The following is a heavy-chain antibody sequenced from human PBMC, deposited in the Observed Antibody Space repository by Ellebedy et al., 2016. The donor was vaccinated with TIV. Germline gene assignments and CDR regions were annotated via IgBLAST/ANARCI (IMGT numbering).Heavy chain of an antibody. CDR1: GHLFTTYG. V-gene: IGHV1-3*04. CDR3: ATREWQDPMDV. CDR2: INTGNGNT. J-gene: IGHJ6*02. Sequence: ASVKVSCXASGHLFTTYGIHWVRQAPGQRPEWMGWINTGNGNTKYSQKLQGRVTITRDTSASMDTSATITYMELSSLMSEDTAVYYCATREWQDPMDVWGQGTTVTVSS. D-gene: IGHD3-3*01.